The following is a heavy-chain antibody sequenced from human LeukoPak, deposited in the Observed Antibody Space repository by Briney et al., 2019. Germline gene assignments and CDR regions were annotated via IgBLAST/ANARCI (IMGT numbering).Heavy chain of an antibody. CDR2: ISYDGSNK. J-gene: IGHJ4*02. Sequence: GGSLRLSCAASGFTFSSYAMHWVRQAPGKGLEWVAVISYDGSNKYYADSVKGRFTISRDNSKNTLYPQMNSLRAEDTAVYYCARAGYSSGWSGLDDYWGQGTLVTVSS. D-gene: IGHD6-19*01. CDR1: GFTFSSYA. CDR3: ARAGYSSGWSGLDDY. V-gene: IGHV3-30-3*01.